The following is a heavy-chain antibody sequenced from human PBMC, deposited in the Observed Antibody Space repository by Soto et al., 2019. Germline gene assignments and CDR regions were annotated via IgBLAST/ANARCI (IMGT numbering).Heavy chain of an antibody. D-gene: IGHD3-10*01. V-gene: IGHV3-23*01. Sequence: GGSLRLSCAASGFTFSSYAMSWVRQAPGKGLEWVSAISGSGGSTYYADSVKGRFTISRDNSKNTLYLQMNSLRAEDTAVYYCAKASATYYYGSGSLIWFDPWGQGTLVTVSS. CDR1: GFTFSSYA. CDR2: ISGSGGST. CDR3: AKASATYYYGSGSLIWFDP. J-gene: IGHJ5*02.